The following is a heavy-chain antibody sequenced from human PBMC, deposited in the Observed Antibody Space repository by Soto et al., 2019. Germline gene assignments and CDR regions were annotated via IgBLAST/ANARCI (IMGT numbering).Heavy chain of an antibody. J-gene: IGHJ4*02. CDR2: ISSSSSYT. V-gene: IGHV3-11*06. CDR1: GFTFSDYY. Sequence: QVQLVESGGGLVKPGGSLRLSCAASGFTFSDYYMSWIRQAPGKGLEWVSYISSSSSYTNYADSVKGRFTISRDNAKNSLYLQMNSLRAEDTAVYYCARVRFVPAATYYFDYWGQGTLVTVSS. CDR3: ARVRFVPAATYYFDY. D-gene: IGHD2-2*01.